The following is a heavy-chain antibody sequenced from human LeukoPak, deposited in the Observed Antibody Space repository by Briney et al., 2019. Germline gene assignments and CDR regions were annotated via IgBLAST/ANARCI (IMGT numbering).Heavy chain of an antibody. CDR2: ISGSGGST. V-gene: IGHV3-23*01. J-gene: IGHJ4*02. Sequence: GGSLRLSCAASGFTFSSYAMSWVRQAPGKGLEWVSAISGSGGSTYYADSVKGRFTISRDNSKNTLYLQMNSLRAEDTAVYYCAKDQPACDFWSGQIDYWGQGTLVTVSS. CDR1: GFTFSSYA. D-gene: IGHD3-3*01. CDR3: AKDQPACDFWSGQIDY.